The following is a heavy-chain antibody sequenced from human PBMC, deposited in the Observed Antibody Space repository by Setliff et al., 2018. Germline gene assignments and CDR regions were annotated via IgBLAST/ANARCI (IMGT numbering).Heavy chain of an antibody. V-gene: IGHV4-4*07. Sequence: LETLSLTCAVYGDSFSDYYWSWIRQPAGKKLEWIGRIHASGSPDYNPSFKSRVTISRDTSTNQFSLKLGSVTAADTAVYYCARERYFDWFFEDWGHGTLVTVSS. D-gene: IGHD3-9*01. CDR3: ARERYFDWFFED. J-gene: IGHJ4*01. CDR1: GDSFSDYY. CDR2: IHASGSP.